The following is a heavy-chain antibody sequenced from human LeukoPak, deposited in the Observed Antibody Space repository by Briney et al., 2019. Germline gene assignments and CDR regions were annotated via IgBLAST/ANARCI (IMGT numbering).Heavy chain of an antibody. CDR3: ATAQSAVYSSGWSNWFDP. CDR1: GVTFSSYA. J-gene: IGHJ5*02. CDR2: FAPADGEP. D-gene: IGHD6-19*01. V-gene: IGHV1-24*01. Sequence: ASVKVSCTASGVTFSSYAISWVRQAPGKGVEWMGRFAPADGEPIYAQKLQGRVTMTEDTHTDTAYMELSSLRAEDTAVYYCATAQSAVYSSGWSNWFDPWGEGTLVTVSS.